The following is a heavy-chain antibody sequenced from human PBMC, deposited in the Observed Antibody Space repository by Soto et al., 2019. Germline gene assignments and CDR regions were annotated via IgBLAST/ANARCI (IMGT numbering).Heavy chain of an antibody. CDR3: ARGPLRLDWLDP. D-gene: IGHD3-16*01. V-gene: IGHV1-69*13. Sequence: ASVTVSCKASGGTLSSYAISWVRQAPGQGLEWMGRIIPIFGTANYAQKSQGRVTMTADESASTAYMELGRLSSEDTAVYYCARGPLRLDWLDPWGQGTLVTVSS. CDR1: GGTLSSYA. J-gene: IGHJ5*02. CDR2: IIPIFGTA.